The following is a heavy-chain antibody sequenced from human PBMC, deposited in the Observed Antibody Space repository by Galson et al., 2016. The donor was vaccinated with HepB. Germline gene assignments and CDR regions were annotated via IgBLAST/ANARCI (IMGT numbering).Heavy chain of an antibody. D-gene: IGHD4/OR15-4a*01. CDR1: GFTFSSYT. V-gene: IGHV3-21*01. Sequence: SLRLSCAASGFTFSSYTMNWVRQAPGKGLEWVAAISTTSYYIYYKDSVKGRSTISRDNTENSLYLQMNSLRAEDTAVYYCARDRGDYHGAGNFEYWGQGTLVTVSS. CDR3: ARDRGDYHGAGNFEY. CDR2: ISTTSYYI. J-gene: IGHJ4*02.